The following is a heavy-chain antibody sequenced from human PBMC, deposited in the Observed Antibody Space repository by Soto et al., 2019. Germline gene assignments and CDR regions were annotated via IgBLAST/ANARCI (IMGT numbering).Heavy chain of an antibody. Sequence: QVQLQESGPGLVKPSQTLSLTCTVSGGSISSGGYYWSWIRQHPGKGLEWIGNIYYSGSTYYNPSLKSRVTISVDTSKNQFSLKLSSVTAADTAVYYCARSEGQNDFWSGYYTGPLDSWGQGTLVIVSS. CDR1: GGSISSGGYY. D-gene: IGHD3-3*01. J-gene: IGHJ5*01. CDR3: ARSEGQNDFWSGYYTGPLDS. V-gene: IGHV4-31*03. CDR2: IYYSGST.